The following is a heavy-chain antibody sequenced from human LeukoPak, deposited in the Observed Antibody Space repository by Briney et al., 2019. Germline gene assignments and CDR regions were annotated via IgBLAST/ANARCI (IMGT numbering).Heavy chain of an antibody. D-gene: IGHD6-6*01. Sequence: GGSLRLSCAASGFTFSSHWMSWVRQAPGKGLEWVANIKKDGSEKYYVDSVKGRFTISRDNAKTSLYLQMNSLRAEDTAVYYCARDVYSSSGFDYWGQGTLVTVSS. CDR2: IKKDGSEK. CDR1: GFTFSSHW. J-gene: IGHJ4*02. V-gene: IGHV3-7*01. CDR3: ARDVYSSSGFDY.